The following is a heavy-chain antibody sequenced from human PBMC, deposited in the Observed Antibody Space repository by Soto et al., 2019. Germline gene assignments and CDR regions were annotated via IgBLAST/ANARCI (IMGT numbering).Heavy chain of an antibody. Sequence: PGGSLRLSCAASGFTFSDYYMSWIRQAPGKGLEWVSYISSSSSYTNYADSVKGRFTISRDNAKNSLYLQMNSLRAEDTAVYYCARFSSLSGSDYGANAFEIWGQGTMVTVS. CDR3: ARFSSLSGSDYGANAFEI. CDR1: GFTFSDYY. CDR2: ISSSSSYT. V-gene: IGHV3-11*06. J-gene: IGHJ3*02. D-gene: IGHD1-26*01.